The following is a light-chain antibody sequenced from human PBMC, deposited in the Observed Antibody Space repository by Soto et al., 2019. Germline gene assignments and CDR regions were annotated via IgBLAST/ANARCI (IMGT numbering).Light chain of an antibody. V-gene: IGKV1-33*01. Sequence: DIQMTQSPSSLSASVGDRVTITCQASQDISNYLNWYQQKPGKAPKLLIYDASNLETGVPSRFSGSGSGKDFTFTIRSLQPEDIATYYCQQYDNLPYTFGQGTKLEIK. CDR2: DAS. CDR1: QDISNY. CDR3: QQYDNLPYT. J-gene: IGKJ2*01.